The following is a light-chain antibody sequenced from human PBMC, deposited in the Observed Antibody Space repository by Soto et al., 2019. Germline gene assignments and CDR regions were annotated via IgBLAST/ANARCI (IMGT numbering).Light chain of an antibody. J-gene: IGKJ1*01. Sequence: EIVMTQSPATLSVSPGERATLSCRASQSLNSNYLAWFQQKPGQAPRLLIYDSSSRATGVPARFSGSGSGTEFSLAISSLQSEDFAVYYCQQYYNWPPTWTFGQGTKVDIK. V-gene: IGKV3-15*01. CDR3: QQYYNWPPTWT. CDR1: QSLNSN. CDR2: DSS.